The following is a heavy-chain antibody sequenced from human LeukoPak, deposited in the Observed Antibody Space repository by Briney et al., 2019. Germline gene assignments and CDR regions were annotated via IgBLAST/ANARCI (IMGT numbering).Heavy chain of an antibody. CDR2: ISASGTLT. CDR3: AKFGRSLVTASIKRRGHYWYFDL. CDR1: GFTFSSYE. J-gene: IGHJ2*01. V-gene: IGHV3-48*03. D-gene: IGHD2-21*02. Sequence: GGSLRLSCAASGFTFSSYEMNWVRQAPGKGLEWISYISASGTLTHYADSVKGRFTISRDNSKHTLFLQMNSLRAEDTAVYYCAKFGRSLVTASIKRRGHYWYFDLWGRGTLVTVSS.